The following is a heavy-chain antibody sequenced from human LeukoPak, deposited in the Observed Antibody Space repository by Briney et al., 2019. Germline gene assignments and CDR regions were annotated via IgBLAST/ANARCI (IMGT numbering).Heavy chain of an antibody. J-gene: IGHJ6*03. CDR3: AKNSGYDPWYYCYYYYMDV. Sequence: GGSLRLSCAASGFTFNTYGMSWVRQAPGKGLEWVSGISGSGGATYYADSVKGRFTISRDNAKNTLYLQMNSLRAEDTAVYYCAKNSGYDPWYYCYYYYMDVWGKGTTVTISS. CDR1: GFTFNTYG. V-gene: IGHV3-23*01. CDR2: ISGSGGAT. D-gene: IGHD5-12*01.